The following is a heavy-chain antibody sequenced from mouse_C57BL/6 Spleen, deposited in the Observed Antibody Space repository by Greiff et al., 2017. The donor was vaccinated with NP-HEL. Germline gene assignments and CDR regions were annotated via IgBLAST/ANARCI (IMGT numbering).Heavy chain of an antibody. V-gene: IGHV14-3*01. CDR2: IDPANGNT. Sequence: EVNVVESVAELVRPGASVKLSCTASGFNIKNTYMHWVKQRPEQGLEWIGRIDPANGNTKYAPKFQGKATITADTSSNTAYLQLSSLTSEDTAIYYCVAYYRPYYVDYWGQGTTLTVSS. J-gene: IGHJ2*01. CDR1: GFNIKNTY. D-gene: IGHD2-12*01. CDR3: VAYYRPYYVDY.